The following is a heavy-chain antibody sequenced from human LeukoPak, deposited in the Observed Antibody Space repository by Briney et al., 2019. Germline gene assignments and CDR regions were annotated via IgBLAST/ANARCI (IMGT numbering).Heavy chain of an antibody. D-gene: IGHD2-2*01. CDR3: ARSTQKAFDI. J-gene: IGHJ3*02. CDR1: GFTFSSYS. CDR2: ISSSSSYI. Sequence: GGSLRLSCAASGFTFSSYSMNWVRQAPGKGLEWVSSISSSSSYIYYADSVKGRFTISRDNAKNSLYLQTNSLRAEDTAVYYCARSTQKAFDIWGQGTMVTVSS. V-gene: IGHV3-21*01.